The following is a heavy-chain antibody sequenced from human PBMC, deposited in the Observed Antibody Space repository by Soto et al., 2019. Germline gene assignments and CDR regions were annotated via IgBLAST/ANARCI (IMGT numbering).Heavy chain of an antibody. J-gene: IGHJ4*02. Sequence: ASVKVSCKASGYTFTSYAMHWVRQAPGQRLEWMGWINAYNGNTNYSQKFQGRVTMTRDTSTSTAYMELRSLRSDDTAVYYCARDLGVAPWPDYWGQGTLVTV. CDR1: GYTFTSYA. V-gene: IGHV1-3*01. D-gene: IGHD3-3*01. CDR3: ARDLGVAPWPDY. CDR2: INAYNGNT.